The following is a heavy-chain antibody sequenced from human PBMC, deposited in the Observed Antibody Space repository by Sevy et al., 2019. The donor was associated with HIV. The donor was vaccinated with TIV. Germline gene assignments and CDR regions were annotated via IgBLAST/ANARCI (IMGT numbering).Heavy chain of an antibody. CDR2: INHSGSH. J-gene: IGHJ4*02. V-gene: IGHV4-34*01. CDR3: ARAPPPDGSLSHLGNYFDY. Sequence: SETLSLTCAVYGGSFSGYYWSWIRQPPGKGLEWIGEINHSGSHNYNPSLKSRVTISVDTSKNQFSLKLSSVTAADPAVYYCARAPPPDGSLSHLGNYFDYWGQGTLVTVSS. CDR1: GGSFSGYY. D-gene: IGHD6-6*01.